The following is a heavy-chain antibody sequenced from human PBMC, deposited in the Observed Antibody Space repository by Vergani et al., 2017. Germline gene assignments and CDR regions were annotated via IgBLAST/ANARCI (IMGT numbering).Heavy chain of an antibody. CDR1: SFSVSSHY. Sequence: LVESGGGLVQPGGSLRLSCAASSFSVSSHYMTWVRQAPGKGLEWVSTINIGGRTSYADSVKGRLTLTRDDSKNTLHLQMNSLRPEDTAVYYCARGMTTVTTDLDGFDIWGQGTMVSVSS. CDR2: INIGGRT. J-gene: IGHJ3*02. V-gene: IGHV3-66*02. D-gene: IGHD4-11*01. CDR3: ARGMTTVTTDLDGFDI.